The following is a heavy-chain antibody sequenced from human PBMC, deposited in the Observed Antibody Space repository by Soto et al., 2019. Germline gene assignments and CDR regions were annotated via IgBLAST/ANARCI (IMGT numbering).Heavy chain of an antibody. V-gene: IGHV3-11*01. CDR1: GFTFSDYY. J-gene: IGHJ4*02. D-gene: IGHD2-8*01. CDR2: ISSRSSTI. Sequence: QVQLVESGGGLVKPGGSLRLSCAVSGFTFSDYYMSWIRQAPGKGLEWVSYISSRSSTIFYADSVKGRFTISRDNVKNSLYLQMNSLRAEDTAVYYCASGTNGAFFVYWGQGILVTVSS. CDR3: ASGTNGAFFVY.